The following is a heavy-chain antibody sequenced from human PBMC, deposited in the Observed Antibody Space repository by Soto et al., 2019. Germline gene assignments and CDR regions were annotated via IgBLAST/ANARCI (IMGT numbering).Heavy chain of an antibody. CDR3: AHAYGGTSWPNDVFDV. V-gene: IGHV2-5*02. D-gene: IGHD2-2*01. Sequence: QITLKESGPTLVKPTQTLTLTCTFSGFSLSADGVGVGWIRQPLGKALEWLALIYWDDDQRYSPSLKTRLTITKYTSKNQVVLTMTNMDPVDTATYYCAHAYGGTSWPNDVFDVWGQGTVVTVSS. CDR1: GFSLSADGVG. J-gene: IGHJ3*01. CDR2: IYWDDDQ.